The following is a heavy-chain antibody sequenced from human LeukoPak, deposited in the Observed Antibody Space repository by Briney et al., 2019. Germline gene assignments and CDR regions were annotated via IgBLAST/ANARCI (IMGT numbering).Heavy chain of an antibody. Sequence: PSETLSLTCTVSGYSISSGYYWGWIRQPPGKGLEWIGSIYHSGSTYYNPSLKSRVTISVDTSKNQFSLKLSSVTAADTAVYYCASLRVVPGRFDYWGQGTLVTVSS. D-gene: IGHD2-2*01. CDR2: IYHSGST. CDR3: ASLRVVPGRFDY. CDR1: GYSISSGYY. J-gene: IGHJ4*02. V-gene: IGHV4-38-2*02.